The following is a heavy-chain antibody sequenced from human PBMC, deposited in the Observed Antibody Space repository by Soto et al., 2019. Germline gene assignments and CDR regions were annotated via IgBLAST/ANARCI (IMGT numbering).Heavy chain of an antibody. CDR2: ITPSNGDT. CDR3: SRFASANSVSYFSCRPDS. J-gene: IGHJ4*02. D-gene: IGHD2-8*01. CDR1: GYTFATYG. Sequence: QVQLLQSGGEMKKPGASVKVSCKASGYTFATYGIGWVRQAPGQGLEWMGWITPSNGDTNYEQTLQGRVTMTTDPPACTAYTGVRSLTPDDTSYYFCSRFASANSVSYFSCRPDSWGQETVLPVSS. V-gene: IGHV1-18*01.